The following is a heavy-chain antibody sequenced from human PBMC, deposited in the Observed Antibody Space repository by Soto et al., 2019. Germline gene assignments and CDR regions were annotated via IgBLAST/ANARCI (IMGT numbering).Heavy chain of an antibody. V-gene: IGHV3-21*01. CDR3: ARGYTAYCSGGTCYWFEP. Sequence: EVQRVESGGGLVKPGGSLRLSCAASGFSFSSYSMNWVRQAPGKGLEWVSSISSSASHINYADSVKGRFTISRDNAKKSLYLQMNSLRAEDTAVYYWARGYTAYCSGGTCYWFEPWGQGTLVTVSS. CDR1: GFSFSSYS. CDR2: ISSSASHI. D-gene: IGHD2-15*01. J-gene: IGHJ5*02.